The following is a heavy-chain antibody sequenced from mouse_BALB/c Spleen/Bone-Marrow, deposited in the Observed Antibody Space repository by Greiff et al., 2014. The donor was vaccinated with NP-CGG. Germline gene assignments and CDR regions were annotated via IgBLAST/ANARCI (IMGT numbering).Heavy chain of an antibody. CDR2: INPSSGYT. CDR1: GYTFTSYT. D-gene: IGHD2-1*01. V-gene: IGHV1-4*01. J-gene: IGHJ3*01. CDR3: ARSNGNYVLAY. Sequence: QVQLQQSGAELARPGASVKMSCKASGYTFTSYTMHWVKQRPGQGLEWFGYINPSSGYTNYNQKYKDKATLTADKSSSTAYMQLSSLTSEDSAVYYCARSNGNYVLAYWGQGNLVNDSA.